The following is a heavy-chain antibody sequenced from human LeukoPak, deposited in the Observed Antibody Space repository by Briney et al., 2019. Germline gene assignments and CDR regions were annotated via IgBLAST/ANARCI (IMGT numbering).Heavy chain of an antibody. CDR1: GGSVSSSAYY. V-gene: IGHV4-39*01. CDR3: ARLRVDSRGHSLYYSDS. Sequence: SSETLSLTCTVSGGSVSSSAYYWGWIRQPPGKGLEWIANIYYSGSTYYSLSLKGRVTISVDTSKNQFSLKLSPVTGADTAVYSCARLRVDSRGHSLYYSDSWGQGTLVSVSS. D-gene: IGHD3-22*01. J-gene: IGHJ4*02. CDR2: IYYSGST.